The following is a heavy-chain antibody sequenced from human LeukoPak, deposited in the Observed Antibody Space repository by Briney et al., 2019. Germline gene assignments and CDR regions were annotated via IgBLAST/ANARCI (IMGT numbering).Heavy chain of an antibody. J-gene: IGHJ4*02. CDR2: IKQDGSEK. CDR1: GCTFSRHW. D-gene: IGHD2-2*01. V-gene: IGHV3-7*01. CDR3: AREGVPAARDY. Sequence: GGSLRLSCAASGCTFSRHWMSWVRQAPGKGLEWVASIKQDGSEKNCVDSVKGRFTISRDNAKNALYLQMNSLRAEDTAVYYCAREGVPAARDYWGQGTLVTVSS.